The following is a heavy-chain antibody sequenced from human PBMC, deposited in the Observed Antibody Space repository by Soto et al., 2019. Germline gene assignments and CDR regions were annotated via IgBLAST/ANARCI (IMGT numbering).Heavy chain of an antibody. Sequence: ASETLSLTCTVSGGSIGSGDYYWSWIRQPPGKGLEWIGCIYYSGSTYYNPSLKSRVTISVDTSKNQFSLKLSSVTAADTAVYYCARGTDTRDWFDPWGQGTLVTVSS. CDR3: ARGTDTRDWFDP. CDR1: GGSIGSGDYY. CDR2: IYYSGST. D-gene: IGHD1-26*01. V-gene: IGHV4-30-4*01. J-gene: IGHJ5*02.